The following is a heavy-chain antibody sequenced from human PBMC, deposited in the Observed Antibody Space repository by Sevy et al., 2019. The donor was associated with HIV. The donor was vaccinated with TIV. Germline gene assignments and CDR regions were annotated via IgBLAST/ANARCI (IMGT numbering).Heavy chain of an antibody. Sequence: GGSLRLSCAASGFTFSNYGMHWVRQVPGKGLEWVTFIRYDGSDKHYAASVKGRFTMSRDDSKNTLYLQMDSLRAEDTAIHYCAKDLAGPGRRYFDYWGQGTLVTVSS. J-gene: IGHJ4*02. CDR1: GFTFSNYG. D-gene: IGHD6-13*01. CDR3: AKDLAGPGRRYFDY. V-gene: IGHV3-30*02. CDR2: IRYDGSDK.